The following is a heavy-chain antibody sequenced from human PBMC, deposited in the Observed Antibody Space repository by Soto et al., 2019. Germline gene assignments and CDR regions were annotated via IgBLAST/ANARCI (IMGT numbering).Heavy chain of an antibody. CDR1: GGSISSSSYY. CDR3: ARQKGTIFGVVPLYYYYYMDV. CDR2: IYYSGST. V-gene: IGHV4-39*01. Sequence: SETLSLTCTVSGGSISSSSYYWGWIRQPPGKGLEWIGSIYYSGSTYYNPSLKSRVTISVDTSKNQFSLKLSSVTAADTAVYYCARQKGTIFGVVPLYYYYYMDVWGKGTTVTVSS. J-gene: IGHJ6*03. D-gene: IGHD3-3*01.